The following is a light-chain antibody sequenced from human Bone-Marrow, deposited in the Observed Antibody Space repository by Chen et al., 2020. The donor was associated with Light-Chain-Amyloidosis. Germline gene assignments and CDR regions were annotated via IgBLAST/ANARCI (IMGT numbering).Light chain of an antibody. CDR1: SSDVGGDNH. Sequence: QSALTQPASVSGSPGQSIPISCTGTSSDVGGDNHVYWYQQHPDKATKLMIFAVTNRPSWVPDRFSGTKSDDTASLTISGLQTADEADYFCSTYTITNTLVFGSGTRVTVL. CDR2: AVT. J-gene: IGLJ1*01. V-gene: IGLV2-14*01. CDR3: STYTITNTLV.